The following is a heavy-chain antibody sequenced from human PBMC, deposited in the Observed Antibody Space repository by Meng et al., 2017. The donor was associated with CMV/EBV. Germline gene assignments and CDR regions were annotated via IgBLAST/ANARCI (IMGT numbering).Heavy chain of an antibody. CDR3: TRGANWGSPFDH. CDR1: GDTSRPYA. D-gene: IGHD7-27*01. V-gene: IGHV1-69*01. J-gene: IGHJ4*02. Sequence: SCQSSGDTSRPYALSWVRQAPGQGLEWMGGIIPFFHTTYYAQKFQDRVIFTSDEDTKTVYMELRSLRSEDTAVYFCTRGANWGSPFDHWGQGALVTVSS. CDR2: IIPFFHTT.